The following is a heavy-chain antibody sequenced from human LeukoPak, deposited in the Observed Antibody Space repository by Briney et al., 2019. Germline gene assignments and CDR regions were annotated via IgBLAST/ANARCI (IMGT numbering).Heavy chain of an antibody. CDR3: ARDFMYSITCAGC. CDR2: IKTDGSST. Sequence: GGSLRLSCAASGFIFSDYYMTWFRQIPGKGLMWVSRIKTDGSSTSYADSVKGRFTISRDNAKNTLYLQMNSLRVEDTAVYYCARDFMYSITCAGCWGQGTLVTVSS. J-gene: IGHJ4*02. CDR1: GFIFSDYY. D-gene: IGHD6-13*01. V-gene: IGHV3-74*01.